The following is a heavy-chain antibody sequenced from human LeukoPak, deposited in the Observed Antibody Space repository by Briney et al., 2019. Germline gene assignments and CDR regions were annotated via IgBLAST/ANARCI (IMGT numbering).Heavy chain of an antibody. J-gene: IGHJ6*04. D-gene: IGHD3-10*01. CDR1: GFTFDKNA. CDR3: AKDYVGSGSLNYYMDV. V-gene: IGHV3-9*01. Sequence: PGGSLRLSCAASGFTFDKNAMHWVRQAPGKSLEWVSGISWNSRSIAYADSVKGRFTISRDNAKKSLYLEMNSLRSEDTALYYCAKDYVGSGSLNYYMDVWGKGTTVTVSS. CDR2: ISWNSRSI.